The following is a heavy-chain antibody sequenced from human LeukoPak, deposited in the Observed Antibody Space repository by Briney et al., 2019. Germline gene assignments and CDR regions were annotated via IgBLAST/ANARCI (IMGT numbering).Heavy chain of an antibody. CDR1: GFTFSSYG. Sequence: PGGSLRLSCAASGFTFSSYGMHWVRQAPGKGLEWVGRIKSKTDGGTTDYAAPVKGRFTISRDDSQNTVYLQMNSLKTEDTAMYYCATGGYYFPYWGQGTLVTVSS. V-gene: IGHV3-15*01. D-gene: IGHD3-10*01. CDR3: ATGGYYFPY. CDR2: IKSKTDGGTT. J-gene: IGHJ4*02.